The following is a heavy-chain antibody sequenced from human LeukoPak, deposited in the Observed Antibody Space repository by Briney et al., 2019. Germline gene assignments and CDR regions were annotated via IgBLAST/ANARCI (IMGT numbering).Heavy chain of an antibody. J-gene: IGHJ6*03. CDR2: ISGSGGST. CDR1: GFTFSSYD. Sequence: TGGSLRLSCAASGFTFSSYDMSWVRQAPGKGLEWVSAISGSGGSTYYADSVKGRFTISRDNSKNTLYLQMNSLRAGDTAVYYCARRTTVTTGLYYYYYMDVWGKGTTVTVSS. D-gene: IGHD4-17*01. CDR3: ARRTTVTTGLYYYYYMDV. V-gene: IGHV3-23*01.